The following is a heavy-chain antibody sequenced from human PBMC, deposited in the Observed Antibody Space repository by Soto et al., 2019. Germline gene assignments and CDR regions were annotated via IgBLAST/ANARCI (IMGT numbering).Heavy chain of an antibody. CDR1: GGSISSYY. D-gene: IGHD4-17*01. J-gene: IGHJ4*02. CDR2: IYYSGST. CDR3: ARLLYGDYIYYFDY. V-gene: IGHV4-59*08. Sequence: LETLSLTCTVSGGSISSYYWSWIRQPPGKGLEWIGYIYYSGSTNYNPSLKSRVTISVDTSKNQFSLKLSSVTAADTAVYYCARLLYGDYIYYFDYWGQGTLVTVSS.